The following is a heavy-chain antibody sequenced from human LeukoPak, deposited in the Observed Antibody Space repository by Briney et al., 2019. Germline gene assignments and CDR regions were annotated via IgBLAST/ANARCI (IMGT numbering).Heavy chain of an antibody. CDR1: GFTFSSYA. J-gene: IGHJ4*02. CDR2: ISPSSGT. V-gene: IGHV3-23*01. Sequence: GGSLRLSCAASGFTFSSYAMRWVRQAPGKGLEWVSAISPSSGTFYADSGKGRFTISRDNSKNTLYLQMSSLRAEDTAVYYCARPQSSSGYYWPFDDWGQGTLVTVSS. D-gene: IGHD3-22*01. CDR3: ARPQSSSGYYWPFDD.